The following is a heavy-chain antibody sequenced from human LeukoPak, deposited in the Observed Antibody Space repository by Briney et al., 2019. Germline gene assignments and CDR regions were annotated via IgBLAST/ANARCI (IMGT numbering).Heavy chain of an antibody. CDR1: GYTFTAYF. CDR2: INPNSGAT. D-gene: IGHD4-23*01. J-gene: IGHJ4*02. V-gene: IGHV1-2*02. Sequence: GASVKVSCKASGYTFTAYFLHWVRQAPGQGLEWMGWINPNSGATNYAQKFQGRVTMTRDMSISTAYMELSRLRFDDTAMYYCARGHHGGNSDYWGQGTLVTVSS. CDR3: ARGHHGGNSDY.